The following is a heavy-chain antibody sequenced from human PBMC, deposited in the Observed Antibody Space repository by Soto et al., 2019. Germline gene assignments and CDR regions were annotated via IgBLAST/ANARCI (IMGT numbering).Heavy chain of an antibody. V-gene: IGHV3-33*06. CDR1: GFTFSNFG. D-gene: IGHD4-17*01. CDR3: AKDPRITTVDNWFDP. CDR2: VWYDGSSK. Sequence: GGSLRLSCEASGFTFSNFGMNWVRQAPGKGLEWVARVWYDGSSKYYVDSVKGRFTISRDNSKETVYLQMNSLRAEDTGVYYCAKDPRITTVDNWFDPWGQGTLVTVSS. J-gene: IGHJ5*02.